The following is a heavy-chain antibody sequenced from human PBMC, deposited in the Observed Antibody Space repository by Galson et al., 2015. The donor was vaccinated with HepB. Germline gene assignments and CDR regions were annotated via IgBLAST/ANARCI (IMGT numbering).Heavy chain of an antibody. Sequence: SVKVSCKASGYTFTSYAMHWVRQAPGQRPEWMGWINAGNGNTKYSQKFQGRVTITRDTSASTAYMELSSLRSEDTAVYYCARGSGYFHMAGPWGQGTLVTVSS. CDR2: INAGNGNT. J-gene: IGHJ4*02. V-gene: IGHV1-3*01. CDR1: GYTFTSYA. D-gene: IGHD3-3*01. CDR3: ARGSGYFHMAGP.